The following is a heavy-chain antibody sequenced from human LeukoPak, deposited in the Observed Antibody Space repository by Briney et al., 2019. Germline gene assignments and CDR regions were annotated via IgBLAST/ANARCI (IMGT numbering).Heavy chain of an antibody. Sequence: GGSLRLSCAASGFIFSSYWMNWVRQAPGKGLEWVANIKQDGSEKYYVDSVKGRFTISRDNAKNTLDLQMNSLRAEDTAVYYCARGGYGAYMGWGQGMLVTVSS. D-gene: IGHD4-17*01. V-gene: IGHV3-7*01. CDR3: ARGGYGAYMG. CDR1: GFIFSSYW. J-gene: IGHJ4*02. CDR2: IKQDGSEK.